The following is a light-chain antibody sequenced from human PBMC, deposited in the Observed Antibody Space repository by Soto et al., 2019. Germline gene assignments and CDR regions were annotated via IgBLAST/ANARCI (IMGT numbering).Light chain of an antibody. Sequence: QSALTQPASVSASPGQSVTISCTGTNSDVGGYNYVSWYQQHPGKAPKLIIFEVSDRPSGVSTRFSGSKSGNRASLTISGLQAEDEADYYCTSYTTSSTHVFGGGTKRTVL. CDR1: NSDVGGYNY. CDR3: TSYTTSSTHV. V-gene: IGLV2-14*01. CDR2: EVS. J-gene: IGLJ2*01.